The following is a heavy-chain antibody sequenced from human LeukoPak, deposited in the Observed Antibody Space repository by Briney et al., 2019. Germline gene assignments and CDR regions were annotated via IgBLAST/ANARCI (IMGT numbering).Heavy chain of an antibody. CDR3: ARDSCSSTSCLSIDDY. V-gene: IGHV1-2*02. Sequence: GGSLRLSCAASGFSFRSYAMHWVRQAPGQGLEWMGWINPNSGGTNYAQKFQGRVTMTRDTSISTVYMKLSRLRSDDTAVYYCARDSCSSTSCLSIDDYWGQGTLVTVSS. J-gene: IGHJ4*02. CDR1: GFSFRSYA. CDR2: INPNSGGT. D-gene: IGHD2-2*01.